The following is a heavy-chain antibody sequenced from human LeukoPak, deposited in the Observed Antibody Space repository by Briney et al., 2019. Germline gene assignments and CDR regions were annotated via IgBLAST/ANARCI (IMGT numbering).Heavy chain of an antibody. CDR3: ARGPTYSYGYGDY. Sequence: SETLSLTCTVSGGSINSDGYYWSWIRQHPGKGLEWIGYIYYSGSTCYNPSLKSRVTISVDTSKNQFSLKLSSVTAADTAVYYCARGPTYSYGYGDYWGQGTLVTVSS. V-gene: IGHV4-31*03. CDR2: IYYSGST. CDR1: GGSINSDGYY. D-gene: IGHD5-18*01. J-gene: IGHJ4*02.